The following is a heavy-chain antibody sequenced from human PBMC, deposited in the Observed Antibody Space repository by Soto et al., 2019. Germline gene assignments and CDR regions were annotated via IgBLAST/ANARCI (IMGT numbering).Heavy chain of an antibody. D-gene: IGHD2-15*01. V-gene: IGHV4-61*01. Sequence: SETLYLTCTVSGGSVRSGSYYGSWIRQPPGKGLEWIGYIYYSGSTNYNPSLKSRVAISVDTSKNQFSLKLSSVTAADTAVYYCARGTMDVEVVAATYFDYWGQGTLVTVSS. CDR1: GGSVRSGSYY. CDR3: ARGTMDVEVVAATYFDY. CDR2: IYYSGST. J-gene: IGHJ4*02.